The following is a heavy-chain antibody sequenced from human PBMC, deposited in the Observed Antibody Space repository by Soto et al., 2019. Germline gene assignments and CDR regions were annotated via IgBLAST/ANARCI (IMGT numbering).Heavy chain of an antibody. Sequence: SETLSLTCTVSGDSIGSTSYYWGWIRQPPGKGLEWIGSVFYSGSTYYNPSLQGRVTISVDASKNQFSLKLSSVTAADTAVYYCATLIAAPGIFHSSFDPWGQGTLVTVSS. D-gene: IGHD6-13*01. J-gene: IGHJ5*02. CDR2: VFYSGST. CDR1: GDSIGSTSYY. CDR3: ATLIAAPGIFHSSFDP. V-gene: IGHV4-39*01.